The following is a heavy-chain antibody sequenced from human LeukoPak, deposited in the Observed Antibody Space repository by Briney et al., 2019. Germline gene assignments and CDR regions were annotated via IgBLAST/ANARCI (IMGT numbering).Heavy chain of an antibody. D-gene: IGHD4-23*01. Sequence: GGSLRLSCAASGYTFSDHYIDWVRQAPGKGLEWVGHTRNKANKYATEYAASVKGRFTISRDDSRNSVYLQMNSLKTEDTAVYYCTRWRSGTSDWGQGTLVAVSS. CDR3: TRWRSGTSD. CDR1: GYTFSDHY. V-gene: IGHV3-72*01. J-gene: IGHJ4*02. CDR2: TRNKANKYAT.